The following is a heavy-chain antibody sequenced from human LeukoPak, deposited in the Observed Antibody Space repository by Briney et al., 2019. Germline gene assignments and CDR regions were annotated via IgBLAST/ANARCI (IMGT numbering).Heavy chain of an antibody. CDR2: MNPNSSNT. V-gene: IGHV1-8*02. D-gene: IGHD3-10*01. CDR3: ATRYGSGWGDYYMDV. Sequence: ASVKVSCKASGYTFTGYYMHWVRQATGQGLEWMGWMNPNSSNTGYAQKFQGRVTMTRNTSISTAYMELSSLRSEDTAVYYCATRYGSGWGDYYMDVWGKGTTVTISS. CDR1: GYTFTGYY. J-gene: IGHJ6*03.